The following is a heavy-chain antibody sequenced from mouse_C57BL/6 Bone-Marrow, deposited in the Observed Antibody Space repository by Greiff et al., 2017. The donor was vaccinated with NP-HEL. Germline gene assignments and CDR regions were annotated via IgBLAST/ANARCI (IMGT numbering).Heavy chain of an antibody. V-gene: IGHV1-76*01. CDR2: IYPGSGNT. D-gene: IGHD4-1*01. CDR3: SGTGFAY. J-gene: IGHJ3*01. CDR1: GYTFTDYD. Sequence: VQLQQSGAELVRPGASVKLSCKASGYTFTDYDINWVKQRPGQGLEWIARIYPGSGNTYYNEKFKGKATLTAEKSSSTAYMQLSSLTSADSAVYFCSGTGFAYWGQGTLVTVSA.